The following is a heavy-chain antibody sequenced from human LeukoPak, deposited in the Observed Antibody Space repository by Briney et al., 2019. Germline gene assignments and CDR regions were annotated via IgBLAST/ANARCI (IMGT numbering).Heavy chain of an antibody. CDR2: ILSDGSKE. CDR3: VRVGEGAAKD. CDR1: GFTFSSYG. Sequence: GGSLRLSCAASGFTFSSYGMHWVRQAPGKGLEWVAVILSDGSKEFYTDSVKGRFTISRDSSKNTLYLQMNSLRAEDTAVYYCVRVGEGAAKDWGQGTLVTVSS. D-gene: IGHD1-26*01. J-gene: IGHJ4*02. V-gene: IGHV3-33*01.